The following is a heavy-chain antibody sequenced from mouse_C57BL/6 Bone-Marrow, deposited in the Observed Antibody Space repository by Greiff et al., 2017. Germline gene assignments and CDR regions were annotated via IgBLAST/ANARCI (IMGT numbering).Heavy chain of an antibody. D-gene: IGHD2-1*01. V-gene: IGHV1-81*01. CDR1: GYTFTSYG. J-gene: IGHJ4*01. Sequence: QVQLRQSGAELARPGASVKLSCKASGYTFTSYGISWVKQRTGQGLEWIGEIYPRSGNTYYNEKFKGKATLTADKSSSTAYMELRSLTSEDSAVYFCEPIYYVKGYYAMDYWGQGTSVTVSS. CDR3: EPIYYVKGYYAMDY. CDR2: IYPRSGNT.